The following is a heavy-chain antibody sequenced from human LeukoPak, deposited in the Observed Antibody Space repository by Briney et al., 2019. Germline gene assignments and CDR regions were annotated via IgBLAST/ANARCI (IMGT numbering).Heavy chain of an antibody. V-gene: IGHV3-11*01. CDR2: ISGSGSTI. D-gene: IGHD5-24*01. Sequence: GGSLRLSCAASGFTFSDYYMSWIRQAPGKGLEWVSYISGSGSTIYYADSVKGRFTISRDNAKNSLYLQMNSLRAGDTAVYYCARQAGSRDGYSLGDYWGQGTLVTVSS. J-gene: IGHJ4*02. CDR1: GFTFSDYY. CDR3: ARQAGSRDGYSLGDY.